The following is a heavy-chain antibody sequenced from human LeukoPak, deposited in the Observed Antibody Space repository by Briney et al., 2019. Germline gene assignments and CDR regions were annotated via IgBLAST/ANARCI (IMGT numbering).Heavy chain of an antibody. V-gene: IGHV1-8*01. J-gene: IGHJ6*02. CDR1: GYTFTSYD. Sequence: ASVKVSCKASGYTFTSYDINWVRQATGQGLEWMGWMNTNSGNTGYAQKFQGRVTMTRNISMSTDYMELSSLRSEDTAVYYCARSSFNYGMDVWGQGTTVTVSS. D-gene: IGHD6-13*01. CDR3: ARSSFNYGMDV. CDR2: MNTNSGNT.